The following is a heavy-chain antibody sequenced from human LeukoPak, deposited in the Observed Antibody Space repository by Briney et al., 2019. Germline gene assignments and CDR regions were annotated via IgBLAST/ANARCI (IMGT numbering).Heavy chain of an antibody. V-gene: IGHV3-7*03. CDR2: IKQDGSEK. D-gene: IGHD5-24*01. J-gene: IGHJ4*02. CDR3: AKDRWLQFGGSFDY. CDR1: GFTFSSYW. Sequence: GGSLRLSCAASGFTFSSYWMSWVRQAPGKGLEWVANIKQDGSEKYYVDSVKGRFTISRDNAKNSLYLQMNSLRAEDTAVFYCAKDRWLQFGGSFDYWGQGTLVTVSS.